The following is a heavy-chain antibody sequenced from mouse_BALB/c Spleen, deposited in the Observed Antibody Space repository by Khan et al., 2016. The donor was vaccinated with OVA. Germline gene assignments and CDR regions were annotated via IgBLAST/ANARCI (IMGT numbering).Heavy chain of an antibody. CDR2: MIYTRYT. J-gene: IGHJ3*01. Sequence: EVQLQESGPSLVKPSQTLSLTCSVTGDSITSGYWRWIRKFPGNKLEYMGYMIYTRYTHYNPSLKSRLATTRHTSNNQYYLQLNSVTTEDTATYYCAGSTYRYAFAYWGQGTLVTVSA. CDR1: GDSITSGY. CDR3: AGSTYRYAFAY. D-gene: IGHD2-14*01. V-gene: IGHV3-8*02.